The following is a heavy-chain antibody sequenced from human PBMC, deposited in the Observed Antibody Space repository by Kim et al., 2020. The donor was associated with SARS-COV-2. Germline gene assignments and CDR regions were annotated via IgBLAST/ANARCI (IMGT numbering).Heavy chain of an antibody. D-gene: IGHD3-10*01. CDR1: GFNFRIYS. V-gene: IGHV3-48*02. J-gene: IGHJ3*02. CDR2: ISSSSSTK. Sequence: GGSLRLSCAASGFNFRIYSMNWVRQAPGKRPEWVSYISSSSSTKYYADSVEGRFTISRDSAKNSLYLQMNSLRDEDTAVYYCARDRSDGSGTLSAFDIWGQGTMVTVSS. CDR3: ARDRSDGSGTLSAFDI.